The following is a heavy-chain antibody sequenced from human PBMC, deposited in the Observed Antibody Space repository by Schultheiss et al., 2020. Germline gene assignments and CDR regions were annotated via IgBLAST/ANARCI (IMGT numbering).Heavy chain of an antibody. CDR1: GFTFSNYA. CDR2: ISYDGTNG. Sequence: GGSLRLSCAASGFTFSNYAMHWVRQAPGKGLECVAAISYDGTNGYYPHSVKGRFTISRDISKNTLYLQMDSLRTEDTAVYYCAREWQWVFDYWGQGTLVTVSS. D-gene: IGHD6-19*01. J-gene: IGHJ4*02. CDR3: AREWQWVFDY. V-gene: IGHV3-30-3*01.